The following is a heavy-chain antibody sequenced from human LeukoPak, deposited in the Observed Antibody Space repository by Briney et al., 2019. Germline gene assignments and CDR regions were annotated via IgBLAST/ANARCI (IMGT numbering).Heavy chain of an antibody. D-gene: IGHD5-24*01. Sequence: PGGSLRLSCAASGFTFSSYGMHWVRQAPGKGLEWVAFIPYDGRDKYTDSVKGRFTISRDNSKNTLYLEVNSLRAEDTAVYYCARDGEMASVRGYLDYWGQGTLVTVSS. CDR2: IPYDGRDK. J-gene: IGHJ4*02. V-gene: IGHV3-30*02. CDR3: ARDGEMASVRGYLDY. CDR1: GFTFSSYG.